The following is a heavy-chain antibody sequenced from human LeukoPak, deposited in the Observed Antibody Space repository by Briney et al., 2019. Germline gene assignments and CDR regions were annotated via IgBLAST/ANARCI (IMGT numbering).Heavy chain of an antibody. CDR1: GFTLKSYS. CDR3: ANHYGGNPKYYFDY. Sequence: GSLRLPFATSGFTLKSYSINLVRQAPGKGLEWVPVISGSGGSTYYADSVKGRFTISRDNSKNTLYLQMNSLRAEDTAVYYCANHYGGNPKYYFDYWGQGTLVTVSS. J-gene: IGHJ4*02. D-gene: IGHD4-23*01. CDR2: ISGSGGST. V-gene: IGHV3-23*01.